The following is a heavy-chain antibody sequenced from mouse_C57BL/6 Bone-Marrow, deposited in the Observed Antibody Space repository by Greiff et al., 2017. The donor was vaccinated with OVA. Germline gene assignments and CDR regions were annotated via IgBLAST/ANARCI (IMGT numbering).Heavy chain of an antibody. CDR2: IDPENGDT. CDR1: GFNITDDY. J-gene: IGHJ2*01. Sequence: EVQLQQSGAELVRPGASVKLSCTASGFNITDDYMHWVKQRPEQGLEWIGWIDPENGDTEYASKFQGKATITADTSSNTAYLQLSSLTSEDTAVYYCTAATVVATDYFDYWGQGTTLTVAS. CDR3: TAATVVATDYFDY. D-gene: IGHD1-1*01. V-gene: IGHV14-4*01.